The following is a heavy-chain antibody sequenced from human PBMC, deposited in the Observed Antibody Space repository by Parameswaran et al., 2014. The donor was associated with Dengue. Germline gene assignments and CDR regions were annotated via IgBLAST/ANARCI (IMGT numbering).Heavy chain of an antibody. CDR2: IYYSGST. J-gene: IGHJ6*02. CDR3: ASLSKRVAANNYYYYGMDV. D-gene: IGHD2-15*01. Sequence: GKGLEWIGYIYYSGSTNYNPSLKSRVTISVDTSKNQFSLKLSSVTAADTAVYYCASLSKRVAANNYYYYGMDVWGQGTTVTVSS. V-gene: IGHV4-61*10.